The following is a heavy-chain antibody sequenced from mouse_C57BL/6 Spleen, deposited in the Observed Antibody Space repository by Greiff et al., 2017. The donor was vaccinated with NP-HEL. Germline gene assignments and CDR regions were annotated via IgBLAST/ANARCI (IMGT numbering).Heavy chain of an antibody. CDR3: AREGLGLYAMDY. V-gene: IGHV1-76*01. CDR2: IYPGSGNT. D-gene: IGHD4-1*01. J-gene: IGHJ4*01. CDR1: GYTFTDYY. Sequence: VQLQQSGAELVRPGASVKLSCKASGYTFTDYYINWVKQRPGQGLEWIARIYPGSGNTYYNEKFKGKATLTAEKSSSTAYMQLSSLTSEDSAVYFCAREGLGLYAMDYWGQGTSVTVSS.